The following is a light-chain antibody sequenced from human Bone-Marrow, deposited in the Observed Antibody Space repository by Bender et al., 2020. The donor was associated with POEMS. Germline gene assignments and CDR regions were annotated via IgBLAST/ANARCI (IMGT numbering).Light chain of an antibody. V-gene: IGLV2-14*03. J-gene: IGLJ1*01. CDR1: NFDIGGNKY. CDR3: AAWDDGLNGHV. Sequence: QSALTQPASVSGSPGQSITISCTGSNFDIGGNKYVSWYQQHPGKAPKVILYDATNRPSGVPDRLSGSKSGTSASLAITGLLPEDEADYYCAAWDDGLNGHVFGTGTTVTVL. CDR2: DAT.